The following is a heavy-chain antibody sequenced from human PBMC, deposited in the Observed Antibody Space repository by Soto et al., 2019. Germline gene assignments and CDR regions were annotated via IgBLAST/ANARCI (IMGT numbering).Heavy chain of an antibody. Sequence: EVQLVETGGGLIQPGGSLRLSCLASGFSVTTNYIIWVRQPPGKRLEWVSTTFTGGSTHYADSVKGRFSISRDNSKNTVYLQMNNLRVEDTAVYYCAKKPPSSIQGWAFGMDVWGQGTTVSVSS. D-gene: IGHD1-26*01. J-gene: IGHJ6*02. V-gene: IGHV3-53*02. CDR1: GFSVTTNY. CDR3: AKKPPSSIQGWAFGMDV. CDR2: TFTGGST.